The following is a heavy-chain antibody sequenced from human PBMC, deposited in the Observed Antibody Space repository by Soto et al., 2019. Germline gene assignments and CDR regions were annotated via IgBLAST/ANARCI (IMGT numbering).Heavy chain of an antibody. CDR1: GGSISSYY. CDR2: IYYSGST. V-gene: IGHV4-59*01. D-gene: IGHD2-15*01. J-gene: IGHJ5*02. Sequence: TVSGGSISSYYWSWIRQPPGKGLEWIGYIYYSGSTNYNPSLKSRVTISVDTSKNQFSLKLSSVTAADTAVYYCARVHGPYYCSGGSCYSYNWFDPWGPGTLVTVSS. CDR3: ARVHGPYYCSGGSCYSYNWFDP.